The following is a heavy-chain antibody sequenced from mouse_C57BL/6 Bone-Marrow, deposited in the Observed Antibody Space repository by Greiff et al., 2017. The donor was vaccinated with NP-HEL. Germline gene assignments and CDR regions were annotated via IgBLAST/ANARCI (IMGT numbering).Heavy chain of an antibody. CDR2: IYPRSGNT. CDR1: GYTFTSYG. V-gene: IGHV1-81*01. Sequence: LQESGAELARPGASVKLSCKASGYTFTSYGISWVKQRTGQGLEWIGEIYPRSGNTYYNEKFKGKATLTADKSSSTAYMELRSLTSEDSAVYFCASGFDYWGQGTTLTVSS. CDR3: ASGFDY. J-gene: IGHJ2*01.